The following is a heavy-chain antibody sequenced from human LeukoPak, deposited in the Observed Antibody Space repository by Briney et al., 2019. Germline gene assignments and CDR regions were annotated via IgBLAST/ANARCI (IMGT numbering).Heavy chain of an antibody. D-gene: IGHD5-24*01. CDR1: GGSISSYY. Sequence: SETLSLTCTVSGGSISSYYWSWIRQPPGKGLEWIGYIYYSGSTNYNPSLKSRVTISVDTSKNQFSLKLSSVTAADTAVYYCARNTDGYNPLFDYWGQGTLVTVSS. J-gene: IGHJ4*02. V-gene: IGHV4-59*01. CDR2: IYYSGST. CDR3: ARNTDGYNPLFDY.